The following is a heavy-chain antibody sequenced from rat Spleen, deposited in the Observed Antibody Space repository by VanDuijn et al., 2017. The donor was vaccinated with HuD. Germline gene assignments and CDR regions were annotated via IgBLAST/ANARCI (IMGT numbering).Heavy chain of an antibody. CDR3: TIHDIYYGVGVMDA. CDR1: GVTFSDCY. V-gene: IGHV5-22*01. J-gene: IGHJ4*01. Sequence: EVQLVESGGGLVQPGRSMILSCAASGVTFSDCYMAWVRQAPKKGLEWVASISYEGRHTYYGDSVKGRFTISRDNAKSTLYLQMNSLRSEDTATYYCTIHDIYYGVGVMDAWGQGASVTVSS. D-gene: IGHD1-6*01. CDR2: ISYEGRHT.